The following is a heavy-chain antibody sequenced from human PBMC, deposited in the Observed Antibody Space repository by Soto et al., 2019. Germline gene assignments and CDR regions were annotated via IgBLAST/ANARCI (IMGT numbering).Heavy chain of an antibody. Sequence: QVQLVESGGGVVQPGASLRLSCVGSGFTFRSYVIHWVRQAPGKGLEWVALTSYDGSNKYYDDSVKGRFTISRDNSRNTVDLPMDSLRPEDTALYYCARWGTTGGLDVWGQGTLVSVSS. CDR1: GFTFRSYV. CDR3: ARWGTTGGLDV. J-gene: IGHJ4*02. D-gene: IGHD3-16*01. V-gene: IGHV3-30*19. CDR2: TSYDGSNK.